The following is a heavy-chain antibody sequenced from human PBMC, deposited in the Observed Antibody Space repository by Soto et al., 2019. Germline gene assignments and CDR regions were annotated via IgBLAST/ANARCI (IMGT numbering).Heavy chain of an antibody. CDR1: GGSVTSGSYY. CDR3: ALDQGIAVAVFDY. Sequence: QVQLQESGPGLVKPSETLSLTCTVSGGSVTSGSYYWSWIRQPPGKGLEWIGYIYYSGSTNYNPSLQRRVTLSGDTSKNQISLKLSSGPAADTAVYYCALDQGIAVAVFDYWGQGTLVTVSS. J-gene: IGHJ4*02. CDR2: IYYSGST. V-gene: IGHV4-61*01. D-gene: IGHD6-19*01.